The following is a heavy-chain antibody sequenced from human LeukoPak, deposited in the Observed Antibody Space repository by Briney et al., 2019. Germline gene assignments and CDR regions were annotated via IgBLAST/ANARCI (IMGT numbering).Heavy chain of an antibody. CDR2: IYYSGST. Sequence: PSGTLSLTCTVSGGSIDSNSYYWGWIRRPPGKGLEWIGSIYYSGSTYYNPSLKSRVTISLDTSKNQFPLKLNSVTAADTAVYYCARVISSSRIFDLWGRGTLVTVSS. D-gene: IGHD6-13*01. CDR1: GGSIDSNSYY. J-gene: IGHJ2*01. CDR3: ARVISSSRIFDL. V-gene: IGHV4-39*06.